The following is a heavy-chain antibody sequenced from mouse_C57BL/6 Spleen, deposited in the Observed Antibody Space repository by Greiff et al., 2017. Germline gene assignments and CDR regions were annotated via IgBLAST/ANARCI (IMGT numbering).Heavy chain of an antibody. CDR2: IRNKANGYTT. V-gene: IGHV7-3*01. J-gene: IGHJ3*01. D-gene: IGHD2-2*01. Sequence: VQLKESGGGLVQPGGSLSLSCAASGFTFTDYYMSWVRQPPGKALEWLGFIRNKANGYTTEYSASVKGRFTISRDNSQSILYLQMNALRAEDSATYYCARYGYDDAAWFAYWGQGTLVTVSA. CDR3: ARYGYDDAAWFAY. CDR1: GFTFTDYY.